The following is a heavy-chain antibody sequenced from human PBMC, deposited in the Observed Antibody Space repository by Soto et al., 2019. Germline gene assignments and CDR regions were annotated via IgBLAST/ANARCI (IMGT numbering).Heavy chain of an antibody. CDR1: GFTFSTYT. D-gene: IGHD2-15*01. Sequence: PGGSLRLSCEASGFTFSTYTMNWVRQAPGKGLEWVSSISSSSSYIYYSDSLKGRFTISRDNAKNSLYLQMNSLRAEDTAVYFCARDLGVAPPHWFDPWGRGTLVTVSS. J-gene: IGHJ5*02. CDR2: ISSSSSYI. CDR3: ARDLGVAPPHWFDP. V-gene: IGHV3-21*01.